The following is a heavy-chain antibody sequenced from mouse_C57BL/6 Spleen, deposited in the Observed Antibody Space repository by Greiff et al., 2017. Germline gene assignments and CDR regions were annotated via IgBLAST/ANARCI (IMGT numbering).Heavy chain of an antibody. CDR3: ARRGYYGSTYAMDY. V-gene: IGHV1-20*01. J-gene: IGHJ4*01. CDR2: INPYNGDT. D-gene: IGHD1-1*01. CDR1: GYSFTGYF. Sequence: DVQLQESGPELVKPGDSVKISCKASGYSFTGYFMNWVMQSHGKSLEWIGRINPYNGDTFYNQKFKGKATLTVDKSSSTAHMELRSLTSEDSAVYYCARRGYYGSTYAMDYWGQGTSVTVSS.